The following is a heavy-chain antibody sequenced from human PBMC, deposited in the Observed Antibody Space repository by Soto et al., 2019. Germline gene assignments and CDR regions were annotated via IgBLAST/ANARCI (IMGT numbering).Heavy chain of an antibody. J-gene: IGHJ6*02. CDR2: IDPSDSYT. Sequence: GESLKISCKGSGYSFTSYWISWVRQMPGKGLEWLGRIDPSDSYTNYSPSFQGHVTISADKSISTAYLQWSSLKASDTAMYYCARPSSTTVTTLSYYYYGMDVWGQGTTVTVSS. D-gene: IGHD4-17*01. CDR3: ARPSSTTVTTLSYYYYGMDV. CDR1: GYSFTSYW. V-gene: IGHV5-10-1*01.